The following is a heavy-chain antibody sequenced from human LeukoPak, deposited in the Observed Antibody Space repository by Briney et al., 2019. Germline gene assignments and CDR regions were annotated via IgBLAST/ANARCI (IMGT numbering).Heavy chain of an antibody. J-gene: IGHJ5*02. CDR1: GYTFTSYY. D-gene: IGHD2-15*01. Sequence: ASVKVPCKASGYTFTSYYMHWVRQAPGQGLEWMGIINPSGGSTSYAQKFQGRVTMTRDTSTSTVYMELSSLRSEDTAVYYCARDWGYCSGGSCYSVTKNWFDPWGQGTLVTVSS. V-gene: IGHV1-46*01. CDR2: INPSGGST. CDR3: ARDWGYCSGGSCYSVTKNWFDP.